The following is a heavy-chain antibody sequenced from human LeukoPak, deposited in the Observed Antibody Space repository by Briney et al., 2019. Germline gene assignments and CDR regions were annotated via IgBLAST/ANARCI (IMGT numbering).Heavy chain of an antibody. CDR3: VRGDNWFDP. J-gene: IGHJ5*02. V-gene: IGHV3-53*01. CDR1: GFTFDDYG. CDR2: IYGGGTT. Sequence: PGGSLRLSCAASGFTFDDYGMTWVRQAPGKGLEWVSVIYGGGTTYYADSVKGRFTISRDNSKNTVYLQMNSLRAEDTAVYYCVRGDNWFDPWGQGTLVTVSS.